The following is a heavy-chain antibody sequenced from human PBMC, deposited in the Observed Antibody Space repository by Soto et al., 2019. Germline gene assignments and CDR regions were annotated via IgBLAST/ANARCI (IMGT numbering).Heavy chain of an antibody. V-gene: IGHV4-59*01. CDR1: GCSLSSFY. Sequence: SGALSLTCTVSGCSLSSFYWGWVRQPPGEGLGGIGYIYYSGSTNYNPSLKSRVTISVDTSKNQFSLKLSSVTAADTAVYYCARVPYYDILTGYFYYYYYMDVWGKGTTVTVSS. J-gene: IGHJ6*03. CDR2: IYYSGST. D-gene: IGHD3-9*01. CDR3: ARVPYYDILTGYFYYYYYMDV.